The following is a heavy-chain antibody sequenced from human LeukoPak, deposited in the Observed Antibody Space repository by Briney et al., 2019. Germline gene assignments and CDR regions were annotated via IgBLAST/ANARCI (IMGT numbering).Heavy chain of an antibody. D-gene: IGHD6-13*01. J-gene: IGHJ4*02. CDR2: IYHSGST. Sequence: PSETLSLTCAVSGYSISSGYYWGWIRQPPGKGLEWIGSIYHSGSTYYNPSLKSRVTISVDTSKNQFSLKLSPVTAADTAVYCCARHHPKQLVLGPGPYYFDYWGQGTLVTVSS. CDR3: ARHHPKQLVLGPGPYYFDY. CDR1: GYSISSGYY. V-gene: IGHV4-38-2*01.